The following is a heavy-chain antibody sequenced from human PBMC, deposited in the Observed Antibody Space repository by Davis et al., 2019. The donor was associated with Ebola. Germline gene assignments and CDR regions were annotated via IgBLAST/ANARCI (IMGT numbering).Heavy chain of an antibody. J-gene: IGHJ4*02. D-gene: IGHD1-26*01. V-gene: IGHV1-18*01. Sequence: ASVKVSCKASGYTFTSYAMHWVRQAPGQRLEWMGWISAYNGNTNYAQKLQGRVTMTTDTSTSTAYMELRSLRSDDTAVYYCARDLWELLRASNLPFDYWGQGTLVTVSS. CDR1: GYTFTSYA. CDR3: ARDLWELLRASNLPFDY. CDR2: ISAYNGNT.